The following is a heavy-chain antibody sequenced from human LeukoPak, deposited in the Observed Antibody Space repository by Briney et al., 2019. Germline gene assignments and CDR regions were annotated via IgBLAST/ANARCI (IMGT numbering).Heavy chain of an antibody. V-gene: IGHV1-24*01. D-gene: IGHD3-9*01. Sequence: ASVKVSCKVSGCTLTELSMHWVRQAPGKGLEWMGGFDPEDGETIYAQKFQGRVTMTEDKSTDTAYMELSSLRSEDTAVYYCATKLDILTGYSNWYFDLWGRGTLVTVSS. J-gene: IGHJ2*01. CDR2: FDPEDGET. CDR1: GCTLTELS. CDR3: ATKLDILTGYSNWYFDL.